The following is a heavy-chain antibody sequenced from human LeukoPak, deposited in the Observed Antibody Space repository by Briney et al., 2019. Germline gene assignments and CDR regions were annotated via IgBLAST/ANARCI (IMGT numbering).Heavy chain of an antibody. CDR1: AFTFSNYW. Sequence: PGGSQRLSCAASAFTFSNYWMGWVRQAPGKGLEWVATINTDGSGKYYVDSVKGRFTISRDNAENSLYLQMNSLRAEDTAVYYCARGTTALMDVWGKGTTVTVSS. V-gene: IGHV3-7*01. J-gene: IGHJ6*03. D-gene: IGHD2-21*02. CDR2: INTDGSGK. CDR3: ARGTTALMDV.